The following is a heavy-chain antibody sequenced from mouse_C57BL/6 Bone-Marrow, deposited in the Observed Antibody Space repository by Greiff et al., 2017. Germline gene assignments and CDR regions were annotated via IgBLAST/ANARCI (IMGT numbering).Heavy chain of an antibody. J-gene: IGHJ3*01. CDR1: GYTFPSYW. CDR2: IHPNSGST. CDR3: ARAWFAY. V-gene: IGHV1-64*01. Sequence: QVQLQQPGAELVKPGASVTLSCKASGYTFPSYWLHWVKQRPGQGLEWIGMIHPNSGSTNYNEKFKSKATLTVDKSSSTAYMQLSSLTSEDSAVYYCARAWFAYWGQGTLVTVSA.